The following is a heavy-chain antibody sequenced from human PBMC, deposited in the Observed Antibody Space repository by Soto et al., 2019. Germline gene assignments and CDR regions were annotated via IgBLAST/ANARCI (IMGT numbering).Heavy chain of an antibody. J-gene: IGHJ4*02. V-gene: IGHV3-23*01. CDR3: ARVAY. Sequence: SLRLSCAASGFTFSSYAMSWVRQAPGKGLEWVSAISGSGGSTYYADSVKGRFTISRDNAQNSLFLQMNTLRPEDTAMYYCARVAYWGPGTQVTVSS. CDR1: GFTFSSYA. CDR2: ISGSGGST.